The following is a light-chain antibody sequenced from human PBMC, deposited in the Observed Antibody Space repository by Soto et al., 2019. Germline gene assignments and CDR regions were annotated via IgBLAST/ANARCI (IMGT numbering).Light chain of an antibody. Sequence: QSVLTQPPSLSGSPGQRITISCTGTSTNLGAAFDVHWYQQLPGAAPKLLIYYNNNRPSGVPDRFSGSKSGTTAFLAITGLHEDDEADYYCQSYYSSRSGHGVFGGGTKLTVL. J-gene: IGLJ2*01. CDR1: STNLGAAFD. V-gene: IGLV1-40*01. CDR2: YNN. CDR3: QSYYSSRSGHGV.